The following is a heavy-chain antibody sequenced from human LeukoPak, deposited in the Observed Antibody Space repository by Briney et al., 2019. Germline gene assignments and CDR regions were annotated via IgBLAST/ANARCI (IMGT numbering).Heavy chain of an antibody. V-gene: IGHV3-48*02. D-gene: IGHD3-22*01. Sequence: GGSLRLSCAVSGFTFSSYSMNWVRQAPGKGLEWVSYISSSSSTIYYADSVKGRFTISRDNAKNSLYLQMNSLRDEDTAVYYCARRYYYDSSGYLYWGQGTLVTVSS. CDR3: ARRYYYDSSGYLY. CDR2: ISSSSSTI. J-gene: IGHJ4*02. CDR1: GFTFSSYS.